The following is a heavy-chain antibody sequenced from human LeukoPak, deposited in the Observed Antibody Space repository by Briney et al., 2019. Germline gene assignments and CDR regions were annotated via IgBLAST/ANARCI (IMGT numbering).Heavy chain of an antibody. V-gene: IGHV4-39*07. D-gene: IGHD4-17*01. CDR3: ARSGTTVTASDY. CDR1: GVSISSSSYY. Sequence: PSETLSLTCTVSGVSISSSSYYWGWIRQPPGKGLEWIGSIYYSGSTYYNPSLKSRVTISVDTSKNQFSLKLSSVTAADTAVYYCARSGTTVTASDYWGQGTLVTVSS. J-gene: IGHJ4*02. CDR2: IYYSGST.